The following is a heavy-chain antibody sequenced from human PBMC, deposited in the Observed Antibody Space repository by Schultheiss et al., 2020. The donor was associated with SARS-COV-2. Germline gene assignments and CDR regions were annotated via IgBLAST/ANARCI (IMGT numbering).Heavy chain of an antibody. CDR2: ISYDGSNK. CDR1: GSTFSSYG. D-gene: IGHD1-26*01. J-gene: IGHJ4*02. V-gene: IGHV3-30*03. Sequence: GGSLRLSCAVSGSTFSSYGMHWVRQAPGKGLEWVAVISYDGSNKYYADSVKGRFAISRDNSKNTLYLQMNSLRAEDTAVYYCARGVLGRWETDYWGRGTLVTVSS. CDR3: ARGVLGRWETDY.